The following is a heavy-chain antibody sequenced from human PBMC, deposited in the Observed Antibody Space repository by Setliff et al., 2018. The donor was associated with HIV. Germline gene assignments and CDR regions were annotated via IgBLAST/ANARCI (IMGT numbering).Heavy chain of an antibody. D-gene: IGHD3-10*02. CDR3: ARDKGPPPVVHLDY. J-gene: IGHJ4*02. V-gene: IGHV3-7*03. Sequence: PGGSLRLSCTGSGFMFSNYWMSWVRQAPGKGLEWVASIDKDGIVKYFVDSVKGRFTISRDNAENSLYLQMSSLRAEDTAIYYCARDKGPPPVVHLDYWGQGTLVTVSS. CDR2: IDKDGIVK. CDR1: GFMFSNYW.